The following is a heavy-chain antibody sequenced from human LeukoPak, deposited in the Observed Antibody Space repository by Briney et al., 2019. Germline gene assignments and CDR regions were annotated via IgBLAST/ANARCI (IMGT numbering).Heavy chain of an antibody. J-gene: IGHJ4*02. CDR3: ARDLRIAVAGLYY. D-gene: IGHD6-19*01. Sequence: PGGSLRLSCAASGNYWMHWVRQVPGKGLVWVSHINSDGSWTSYADSVKGRFTISRDNAKNTLYLQMNSLRAEDTAVYYCARDLRIAVAGLYYWGQGTLVTVSS. CDR1: GNYW. CDR2: INSDGSWT. V-gene: IGHV3-74*01.